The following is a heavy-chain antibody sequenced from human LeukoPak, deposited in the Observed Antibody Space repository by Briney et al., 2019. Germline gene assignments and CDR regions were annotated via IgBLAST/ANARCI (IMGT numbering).Heavy chain of an antibody. CDR1: GFTFSNYT. J-gene: IGHJ4*02. CDR2: ISGSGGST. V-gene: IGHV3-23*01. CDR3: AKDRGGNYLFYLDY. Sequence: GGSLRLSCAASGFTFSNYTMTWVRQAPGKGLEWVSGISGSGGSTYYADSVKGRFTISRDNSKNTLYLQMNSLRAEDTAVYYCAKDRGGNYLFYLDYWGQGTLVTVSS. D-gene: IGHD1-26*01.